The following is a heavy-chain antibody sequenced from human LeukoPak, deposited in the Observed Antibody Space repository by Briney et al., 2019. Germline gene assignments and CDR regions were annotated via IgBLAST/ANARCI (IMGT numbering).Heavy chain of an antibody. CDR2: ISNSGRTK. CDR3: AGRSVEWHNGGDFHY. J-gene: IGHJ4*02. Sequence: WGSLTLSCVASTCAFSGNSLNWVRQAPGKGLEWLAHISNSGRTKYYADSMRRRPTIPRDKGKKAVFVQMNALRVDETADYYCAGRSVEWHNGGDFHYWGMGTTVTVSS. D-gene: IGHD1/OR15-1a*01. V-gene: IGHV3-48*01. CDR1: TCAFSGNS.